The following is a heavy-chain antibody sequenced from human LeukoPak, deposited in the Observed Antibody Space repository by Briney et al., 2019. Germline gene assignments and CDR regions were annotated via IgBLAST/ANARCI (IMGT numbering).Heavy chain of an antibody. CDR1: GFSFSNFF. J-gene: IGHJ4*02. Sequence: RGSLRLSREPSGFSFSNFFTSWIPQAPGKGLERVSYITNSGRSTNYADAVKGRFTISRDNAKKSVYLEMTDLRTEGTAVYYCEREASGSCHVFDSWGQGTLVTVSS. D-gene: IGHD1-26*01. CDR3: EREASGSCHVFDS. V-gene: IGHV3-11*04. CDR2: ITNSGRST.